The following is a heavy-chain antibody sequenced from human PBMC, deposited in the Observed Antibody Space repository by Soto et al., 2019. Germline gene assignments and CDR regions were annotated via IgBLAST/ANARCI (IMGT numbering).Heavy chain of an antibody. D-gene: IGHD4-17*01. CDR1: GFTFSSYG. V-gene: IGHV3-33*01. Sequence: GGSLRLSCAASGFTFSSYGMHWVRQAPGKGLEWVAVIWYDGSNKYYADSVKGRFTISRDNSKNTLYLQMNSLRAEDTAVYYCASLLAEGYGDYGIYGMDVWGQGTTVTVSS. CDR2: IWYDGSNK. CDR3: ASLLAEGYGDYGIYGMDV. J-gene: IGHJ6*02.